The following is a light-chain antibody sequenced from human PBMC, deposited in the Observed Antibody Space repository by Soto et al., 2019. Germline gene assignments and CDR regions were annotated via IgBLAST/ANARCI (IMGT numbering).Light chain of an antibody. CDR1: QGIRND. CDR2: AAS. CDR3: QQYDNLST. Sequence: AIQMTQSPSSLSASVGDRVTITCRASQGIRNDLDWFQQKPGKAPKLLIYAASNLQSGVPARFSGSGSGTDFTFTISSLQPEDIATYYCQQYDNLSTFGQGTRLEIK. J-gene: IGKJ5*01. V-gene: IGKV1-6*01.